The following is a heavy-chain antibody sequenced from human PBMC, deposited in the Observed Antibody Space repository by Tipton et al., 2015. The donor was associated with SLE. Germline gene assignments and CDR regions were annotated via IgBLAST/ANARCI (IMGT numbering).Heavy chain of an antibody. CDR1: GGSVSSGSYY. CDR3: ARGGSSWFRYYFDY. CDR2: IYYSGST. V-gene: IGHV4-61*01. Sequence: TLSLTCTVSGGSVSSGSYYWNWIRQPPGKGLEWIGYIYYSGSTNYNPSLKSRVTISVDTSKNQFSLKLSSVTAADTAVYYCARGGSSWFRYYFDYWGQGTLVTVSS. J-gene: IGHJ4*02. D-gene: IGHD6-13*01.